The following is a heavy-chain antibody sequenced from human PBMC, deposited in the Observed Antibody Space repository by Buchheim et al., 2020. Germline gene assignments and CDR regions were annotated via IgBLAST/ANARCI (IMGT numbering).Heavy chain of an antibody. D-gene: IGHD3-3*01. J-gene: IGHJ4*02. Sequence: QLQLQESGPGLVKPSETLSLTCTVSGGSISGSAYYWGWIRQPPGKGLEWIGNVYHSGSTYYNPSLKSRVTIFVDLSNHQFSLNLSSVTAADTAIYYCARVWSGIYFDYWGQGTL. V-gene: IGHV4-39*01. CDR1: GGSISGSAYY. CDR3: ARVWSGIYFDY. CDR2: VYHSGST.